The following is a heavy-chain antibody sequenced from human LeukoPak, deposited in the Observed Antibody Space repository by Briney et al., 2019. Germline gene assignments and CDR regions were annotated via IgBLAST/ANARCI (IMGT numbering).Heavy chain of an antibody. D-gene: IGHD5-18*01. CDR2: INPGDSDT. Sequence: KDGESLKISCKVSGYSLTSYWIGWARQMPGKGLEWMGIINPGDSDTQYSPSSLGQVTISLDKTVTSTTTYLQWNSLEAADTAIYYCATTGYSSHWEYYWGQGTLVTVSS. CDR3: ATTGYSSHWEYY. CDR1: GYSLTSYW. V-gene: IGHV5-51*01. J-gene: IGHJ4*02.